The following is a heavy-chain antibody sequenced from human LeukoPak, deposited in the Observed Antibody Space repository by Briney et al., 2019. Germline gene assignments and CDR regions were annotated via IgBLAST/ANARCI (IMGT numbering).Heavy chain of an antibody. CDR3: ARGHELRPDY. J-gene: IGHJ4*02. V-gene: IGHV3-53*01. D-gene: IGHD1-7*01. CDR1: GFNFGDYA. Sequence: GGSLRLSCRGSGFNFGDYAMSWVRQAPGKGLEWVSVIYSGGSTYYADSVKGRFTISRDNSKNTLYLQMNSLRAEDTAVYYCARGHELRPDYWGQGTLVTVSS. CDR2: IYSGGST.